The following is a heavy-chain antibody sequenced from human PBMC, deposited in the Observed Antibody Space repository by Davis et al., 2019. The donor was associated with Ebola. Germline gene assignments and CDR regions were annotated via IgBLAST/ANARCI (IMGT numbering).Heavy chain of an antibody. V-gene: IGHV3-74*01. J-gene: IGHJ4*02. Sequence: GESLKISCAASGFTFSSYWMHWVRQAPGKGLVWVSRIKTAGSYTNYADSVKGRFAIFRDNAKNSLSLQLNSLRAEDTAVYYCAKSIVGTFGFDYWGQGTLVTVSS. CDR3: AKSIVGTFGFDY. CDR1: GFTFSSYW. CDR2: IKTAGSYT. D-gene: IGHD3-16*01.